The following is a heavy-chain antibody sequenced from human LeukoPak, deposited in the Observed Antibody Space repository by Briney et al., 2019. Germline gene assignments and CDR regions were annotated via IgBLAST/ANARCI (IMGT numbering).Heavy chain of an antibody. J-gene: IGHJ4*02. CDR3: AREGGPYRPLDY. Sequence: SGTLSLTCGVSGGSITSTNYWTWVRQPPGKGLEWIGEVNLQGSTNYNPSLMGRVAISVDMSESHISLQLTSVTAADTAVYYCAREGGPYRPLDYSGQGTLVTVSS. CDR2: VNLQGST. CDR1: GGSITSTNY. V-gene: IGHV4-4*02.